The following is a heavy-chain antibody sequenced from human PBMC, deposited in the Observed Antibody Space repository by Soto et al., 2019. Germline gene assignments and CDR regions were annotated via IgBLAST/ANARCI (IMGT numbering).Heavy chain of an antibody. CDR3: ATQYYDFWSGYDPAYYYGMDG. CDR1: GYSSTGYG. CDR2: LDPSDSYT. D-gene: IGHD3-3*01. V-gene: IGHV5-10-1*01. Sequence: PGDSLQISCKGSGYSSTGYGSSWVRQMPGNGLAWMGRLDPSDSYTNYSPSFQGHVPLSSAQSISTAYLQWSSLKASDSAMYCCATQYYDFWSGYDPAYYYGMDGWGQGSTVTVSS. J-gene: IGHJ6*02.